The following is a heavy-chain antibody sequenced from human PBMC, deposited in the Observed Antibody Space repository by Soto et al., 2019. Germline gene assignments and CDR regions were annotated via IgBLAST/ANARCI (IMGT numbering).Heavy chain of an antibody. J-gene: IGHJ6*04. D-gene: IGHD2-2*02. V-gene: IGHV1-69*13. CDR3: ARVIVVVPAAIISPYSPREG. Sequence: SVKVSCKASGGTFSSYAISWVRQAPGQGLEWMGAIIPIFGTSNYAQKFQGRVTITADESTSTAYMELSSLRSEDTAVYYCARVIVVVPAAIISPYSPREGWGKGTRVTVSS. CDR1: GGTFSSYA. CDR2: IIPIFGTS.